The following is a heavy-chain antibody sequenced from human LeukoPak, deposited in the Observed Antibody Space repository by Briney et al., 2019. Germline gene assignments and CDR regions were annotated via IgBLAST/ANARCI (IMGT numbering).Heavy chain of an antibody. D-gene: IGHD4-17*01. CDR1: GLTFSRYG. Sequence: GRSLRLSCGASGLTFSRYGMHWDRQAPGKGLEWVAIIWYDGSNKYYADSVKGRFTISRDNSKNTLYLQMNSLRAEDTAVYYCARDSSITVTGAFDIWGQGTMVTVSS. CDR3: ARDSSITVTGAFDI. CDR2: IWYDGSNK. V-gene: IGHV3-33*01. J-gene: IGHJ3*02.